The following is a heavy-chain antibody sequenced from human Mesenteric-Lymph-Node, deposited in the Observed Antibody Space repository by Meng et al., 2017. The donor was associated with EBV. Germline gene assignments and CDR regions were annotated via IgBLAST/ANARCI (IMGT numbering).Heavy chain of an antibody. J-gene: IGHJ4*02. CDR3: AHKDDVRDGAPFDS. D-gene: IGHD3-10*02. CDR2: IYWDDDK. CDR1: GFSLNTGGVG. V-gene: IGHV2-5*02. Sequence: QSYLNEADPTLVKPTQTLTLTCSFSGFSLNTGGVGVGWIRQPPGTALEWLALIYWDDDKRYNPSLKTRLTITKDTSKNQVVLTMTNMDPVDTATYYCAHKDDVRDGAPFDSWGQGTLVTVSS.